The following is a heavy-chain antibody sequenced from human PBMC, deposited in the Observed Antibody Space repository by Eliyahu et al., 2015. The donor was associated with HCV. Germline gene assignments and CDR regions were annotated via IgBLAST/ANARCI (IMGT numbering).Heavy chain of an antibody. D-gene: IGHD3-3*01. CDR3: ASTLPRDNSFTIFGVGPRPPYDAFDI. CDR2: SXPGDSXT. J-gene: IGHJ3*02. Sequence: EVKLVQSGAEVKKPGXSLKISCXGXGYXFSSYWIGWXRQXPGKGLEWRGISXPGDSXTXYSPSFQGQVTISADKSISTAYLQWSSLKASDTAMYYCASTLPRDNSFTIFGVGPRPPYDAFDIWGQGTMVTVSS. V-gene: IGHV5-51*01. CDR1: GYXFSSYW.